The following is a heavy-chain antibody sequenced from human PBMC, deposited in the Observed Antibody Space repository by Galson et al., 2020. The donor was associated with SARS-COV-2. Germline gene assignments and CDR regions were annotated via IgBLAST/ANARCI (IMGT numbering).Heavy chain of an antibody. J-gene: IGHJ4*02. V-gene: IGHV2-70*11. CDR3: ARQYNALSGASDH. Sequence: GPTLVKPTQTLTLACTFSGFSLSTSGMCVNWIRQPPGKALEWLARIDWDDDKYYSTSLKTRLTISKDTSKNQVVLIMTNMDPMDTATYYCARQYNALSGASDHWGQGTLVTVSS. CDR2: IDWDDDK. D-gene: IGHD1-20*01. CDR1: GFSLSTSGMC.